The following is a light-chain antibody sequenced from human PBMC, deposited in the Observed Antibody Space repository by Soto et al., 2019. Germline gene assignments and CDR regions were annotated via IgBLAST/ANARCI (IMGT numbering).Light chain of an antibody. J-gene: IGKJ4*01. CDR1: QSISSW. V-gene: IGKV1-5*03. CDR3: QQYNSYPS. CDR2: KAS. Sequence: DIQMTQSPSTLSASVGDRVTITCRASQSISSWLAWYQQKPGKAPKLLIYKASSLESGVPSRFSGSGSGTEFILTISSLQPDDFATYYCQQYNSYPSFGGGTKVEI.